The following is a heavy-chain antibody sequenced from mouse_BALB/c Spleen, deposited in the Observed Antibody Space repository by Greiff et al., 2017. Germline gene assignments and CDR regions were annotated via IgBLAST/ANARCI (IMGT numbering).Heavy chain of an antibody. V-gene: IGHV14-4*02. CDR1: GFNIKDYY. CDR3: NAEDGNFDY. D-gene: IGHD2-1*01. CDR2: IDPENGDT. J-gene: IGHJ2*01. Sequence: EVQLQQSGAELVRSGASVKLSCTASGFNIKDYYMHWVKQRPEQGLEWIGWIDPENGDTEYAPKFQGKATMTADTSSNTAYLQLSSLTSEDTAVYYCNAEDGNFDYWGQGTTLTVSS.